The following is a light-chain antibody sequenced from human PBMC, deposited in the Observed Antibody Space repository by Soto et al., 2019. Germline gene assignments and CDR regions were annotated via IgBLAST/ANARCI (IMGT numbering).Light chain of an antibody. CDR3: QTWSTDIRV. CDR1: SGHNSYA. V-gene: IGLV4-69*01. CDR2: LNSDGSH. J-gene: IGLJ3*02. Sequence: QPVLTQPPSASASLGASVKLTCTLSSGHNSYAIAWHQQQPEKGPRYLMKLNSDGSHSKGDGIPDRFSGSSSGAERYLPISRLQSEDEADYYCQTWSTDIRVFGGGTKLTVL.